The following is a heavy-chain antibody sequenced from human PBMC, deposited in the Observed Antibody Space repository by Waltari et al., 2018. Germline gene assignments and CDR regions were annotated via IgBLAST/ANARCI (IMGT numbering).Heavy chain of an antibody. CDR3: AKSPSKYSSSCFDY. J-gene: IGHJ4*02. D-gene: IGHD6-13*01. Sequence: QVQLVESGGGVVQPGGSLRLSCAASGFNFSSYGMHWGRQAPGKGLEWVALIRYDGSNKYYADSVKGRFTISRDNSKNTLYLQMNSLRAEDTAVYYCAKSPSKYSSSCFDYWGQGTLVTVSS. CDR1: GFNFSSYG. CDR2: IRYDGSNK. V-gene: IGHV3-30*02.